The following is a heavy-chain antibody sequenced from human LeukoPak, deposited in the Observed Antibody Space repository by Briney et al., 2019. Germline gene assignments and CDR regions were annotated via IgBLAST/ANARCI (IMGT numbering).Heavy chain of an antibody. J-gene: IGHJ4*02. V-gene: IGHV3-30*03. CDR1: GFTFSSYG. CDR2: ISYDGSNK. CDR3: ARDGLKY. Sequence: SGGSLRLTCAASGFTFSSYGMHWVRQAPGKGLEWVAVISYDGSNKYSADSVKGRFTISRDNSRNTLYLQMGSLRTEDTAVYYCARDGLKYWGQGTLVTVSS.